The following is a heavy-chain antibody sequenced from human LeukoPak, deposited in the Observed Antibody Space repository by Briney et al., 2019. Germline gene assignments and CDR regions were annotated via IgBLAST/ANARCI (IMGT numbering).Heavy chain of an antibody. D-gene: IGHD3-9*01. V-gene: IGHV3-53*01. CDR1: GFTVRSNY. CDR3: ARLYYDILTAIRS. Sequence: GGSLRLSCAASGFTVRSNYMSWVRQAPGKGLEWVSIIYNDGGTYYADSVKGRFTISRDNSKNTLFLQMNSLRAEDTAVYFCARLYYDILTAIRSWGQGTLVTVS. J-gene: IGHJ4*02. CDR2: IYNDGGT.